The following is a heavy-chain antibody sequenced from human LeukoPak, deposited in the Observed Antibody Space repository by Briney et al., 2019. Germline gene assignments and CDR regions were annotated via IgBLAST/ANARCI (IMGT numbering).Heavy chain of an antibody. CDR3: ARGNHGSGSYYMTDDY. Sequence: ASVKVSCKASGYTFTSYDINWVRQATGQGLEWMGWMNPNSGNTGYAQKFQGRVTMTRNTSISTAYMELSSLRSEDTAVYYCARGNHGSGSYYMTDDYWGQGTLVTVSS. CDR1: GYTFTSYD. J-gene: IGHJ4*02. D-gene: IGHD3-10*01. CDR2: MNPNSGNT. V-gene: IGHV1-8*01.